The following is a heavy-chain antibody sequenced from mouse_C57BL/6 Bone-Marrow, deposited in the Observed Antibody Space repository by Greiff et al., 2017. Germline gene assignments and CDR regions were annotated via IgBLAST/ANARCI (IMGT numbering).Heavy chain of an antibody. D-gene: IGHD1-1*02. CDR2: INPSSGYT. J-gene: IGHJ2*01. Sequence: VQLQQSGAELAKPGASVKLSCKASGYTFTSYWMHWVKQRPGQGLEWIGYINPSSGYTKYNQKFKDKVTLTADKSSSTAYMQLSSLTYEDSAVYYCARWGGSPWGQGTTLTGSS. CDR1: GYTFTSYW. V-gene: IGHV1-7*01. CDR3: ARWGGSP.